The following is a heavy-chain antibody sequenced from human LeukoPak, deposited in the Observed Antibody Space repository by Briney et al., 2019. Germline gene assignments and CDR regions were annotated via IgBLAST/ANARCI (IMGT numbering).Heavy chain of an antibody. CDR2: IYYSGST. CDR1: GGSISSYY. Sequence: SETLSLTCTVSGGSISSYYWSWIRQPPGKGLEWIGYIYYSGSTNYNPSLKSRVTISVDTSKNQFSLKLSSVTAADTAVYYCARDSTSSDGAFDIWGQGTMVTVSS. J-gene: IGHJ3*02. CDR3: ARDSTSSDGAFDI. D-gene: IGHD3-3*02. V-gene: IGHV4-59*01.